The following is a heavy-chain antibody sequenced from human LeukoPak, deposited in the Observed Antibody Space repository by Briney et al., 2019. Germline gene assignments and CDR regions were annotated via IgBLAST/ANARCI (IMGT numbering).Heavy chain of an antibody. CDR1: GFTFSSYS. V-gene: IGHV3-21*01. CDR2: ISSSSSYI. Sequence: GGSPRLSCAASGFTFSSYSMNWVRQAPGKGLEWVSSISSSSSYIYYADSVKGRFTISRDNAKNSLYLQMNSLRAEDTAVYYCARAEVEMATIFFDYWGQGTLVTVSS. CDR3: ARAEVEMATIFFDY. J-gene: IGHJ4*02. D-gene: IGHD5-24*01.